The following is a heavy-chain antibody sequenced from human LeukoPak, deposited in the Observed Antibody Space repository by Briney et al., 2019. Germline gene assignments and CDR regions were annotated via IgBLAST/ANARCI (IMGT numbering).Heavy chain of an antibody. D-gene: IGHD5-18*01. CDR2: IIPILGIA. V-gene: IGHV1-69*04. CDR1: GGTFSSYA. Sequence: SVKVSCKASGGTFSSYATSWVRQAPGQGLEWMGRIIPILGIANYAQKFQGRVTITADKSTSTAYMELSSLRSEDTAVYYCAREIYSYGPANFDYWGQGTLVTVSS. J-gene: IGHJ4*02. CDR3: AREIYSYGPANFDY.